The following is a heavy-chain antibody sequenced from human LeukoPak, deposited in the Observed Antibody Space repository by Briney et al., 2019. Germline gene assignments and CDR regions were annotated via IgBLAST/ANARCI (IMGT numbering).Heavy chain of an antibody. J-gene: IGHJ6*02. CDR2: ISFNGNTR. CDR3: AREQYGDSVRYYYYGMDV. V-gene: IGHV3-11*01. D-gene: IGHD4-17*01. Sequence: GGSLRLSCGASGFIFSDYYMTWIRQAPGKGLEWVSSISFNGNTRYYADSVKGRFTISRDNADNSLYLQMNSLRADDTAMYYCAREQYGDSVRYYYYGMDVWGQGTTVTVSS. CDR1: GFIFSDYY.